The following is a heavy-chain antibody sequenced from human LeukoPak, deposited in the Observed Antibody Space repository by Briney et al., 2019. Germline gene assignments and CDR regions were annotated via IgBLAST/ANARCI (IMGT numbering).Heavy chain of an antibody. CDR1: GFTFSSYW. CDR2: IKQDGSEK. Sequence: GASLRLSCAASGFTFSSYWMSWVRQAPGKGLEWVANIKQDGSEKYYVDSVKGRFTISRDNSKNTLYLQMNSLRAEDTAVYYCAKSRGLRYFDWSDWGQGTLVTVSS. V-gene: IGHV3-7*03. D-gene: IGHD3-9*01. J-gene: IGHJ4*02. CDR3: AKSRGLRYFDWSD.